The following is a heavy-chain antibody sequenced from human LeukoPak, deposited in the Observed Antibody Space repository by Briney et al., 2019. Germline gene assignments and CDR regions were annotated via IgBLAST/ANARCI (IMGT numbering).Heavy chain of an antibody. D-gene: IGHD3-10*01. V-gene: IGHV4-4*07. CDR2: IYTSGST. CDR1: GGSISSYY. J-gene: IGHJ4*02. CDR3: AREAGTYYYGSGSYLNNNKQFDY. Sequence: SETLSLTCTVSGGSISSYYWSWIRQPAGKGLEWIGRIYTSGSTNYNPSLKSRVTMSVDTSKNQFSLKLSSVTAADTAVYYCAREAGTYYYGSGSYLNNNKQFDYWGQGTLVTVSS.